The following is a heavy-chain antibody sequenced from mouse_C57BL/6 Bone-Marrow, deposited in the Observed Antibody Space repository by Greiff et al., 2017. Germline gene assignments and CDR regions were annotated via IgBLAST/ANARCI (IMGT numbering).Heavy chain of an antibody. J-gene: IGHJ1*03. CDR3: ARPLFITTVVAHWYFDV. D-gene: IGHD1-1*01. Sequence: EVQGVESGGDLVKPGGSLKLSCAASGFTFSSYGMSWVRQTPDKRLEWVATISSGGSYTYYPDSVKGRFTISRDNAKNNLYLQMSSLKSEDTAMYYCARPLFITTVVAHWYFDVWGTGTTVTVSS. CDR1: GFTFSSYG. CDR2: ISSGGSYT. V-gene: IGHV5-6*01.